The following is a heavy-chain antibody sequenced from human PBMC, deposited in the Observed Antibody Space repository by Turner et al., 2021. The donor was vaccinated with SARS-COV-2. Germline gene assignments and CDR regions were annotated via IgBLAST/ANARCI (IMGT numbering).Heavy chain of an antibody. V-gene: IGHV1-46*01. J-gene: IGHJ6*02. D-gene: IGHD3-10*01. CDR2: INPSGGTT. CDR1: GYIFPAHY. Sequence: QVQLVQSGSEVKKPGASVKVSCKASGYIFPAHYIHWVRQAPGQGLEWMGTINPSGGTTSYAQKFQGRVTMTRDTSTSTVYMELSSLRSEDTAVYFCARDKLLWFGELLATRPAYYYGMDVWGQGTTVTVSS. CDR3: ARDKLLWFGELLATRPAYYYGMDV.